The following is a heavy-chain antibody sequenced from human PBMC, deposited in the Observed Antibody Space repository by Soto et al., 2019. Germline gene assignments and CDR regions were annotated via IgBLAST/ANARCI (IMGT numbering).Heavy chain of an antibody. V-gene: IGHV1-46*01. J-gene: IGHJ3*02. CDR2: INPSGGST. Sequence: QVQLVQSGAEVKKPGASVKVSCKASGYTFTSYYMHWVRQAPGQGLEWMGIINPSGGSTSYAQKFQGRVTMTRDTSTSTVYMELSSLRSEDTAVDYCVSCVGVQAGEGAFDIWGQVTMVTVSS. D-gene: IGHD3-16*01. CDR3: VSCVGVQAGEGAFDI. CDR1: GYTFTSYY.